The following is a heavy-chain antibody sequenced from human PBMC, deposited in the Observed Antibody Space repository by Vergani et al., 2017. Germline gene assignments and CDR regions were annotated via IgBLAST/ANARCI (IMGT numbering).Heavy chain of an antibody. D-gene: IGHD4-23*01. V-gene: IGHV4-31*03. CDR1: GGSISSGGYY. J-gene: IGHJ2*01. CDR2: IYYSGST. CDR3: ARVSREGPNSWYFDL. Sequence: QVQLQESGPGLVKPSQTLSLTCTVSGGSISSGGYYWSWIRQHPGKGLEWIGYIYYSGSTYSNPSLMSRVTIAVDTSKNQFSLKLSSVTAADTAVYYCARVSREGPNSWYFDLWGRGTLVTVSS.